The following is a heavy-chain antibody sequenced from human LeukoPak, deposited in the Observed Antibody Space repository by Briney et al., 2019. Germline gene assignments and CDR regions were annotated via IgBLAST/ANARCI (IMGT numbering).Heavy chain of an antibody. CDR3: ARDTRILYYWCMPCYYFDY. D-gene: IGHD2-8*01. J-gene: IGHJ4*02. Sequence: AGSLRLSCAASGFTFSSYGMHWVRQAPGKGLEWVAVIWYDGSNKYYADSVKGRFTISRDNSKNTLYLQMNSLRAEDTAVYYCARDTRILYYWCMPCYYFDYWGQGTLVTVSS. CDR2: IWYDGSNK. V-gene: IGHV3-33*01. CDR1: GFTFSSYG.